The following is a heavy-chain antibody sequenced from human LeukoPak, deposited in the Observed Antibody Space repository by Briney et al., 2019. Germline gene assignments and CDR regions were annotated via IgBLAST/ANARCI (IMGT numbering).Heavy chain of an antibody. J-gene: IGHJ4*02. V-gene: IGHV1-46*01. D-gene: IGHD6-13*01. CDR1: GYTFTSYY. CDR2: INPSGGST. Sequence: GASVRVSCKASGYTFTSYYMHWARQAPGQGLEWMGIINPSGGSTSYAQKFQGRVTMTRDTSTSTVYMELSSLRSEDTAVYYCARDLGRVSSWYYFDYWGQGTLVTVSS. CDR3: ARDLGRVSSWYYFDY.